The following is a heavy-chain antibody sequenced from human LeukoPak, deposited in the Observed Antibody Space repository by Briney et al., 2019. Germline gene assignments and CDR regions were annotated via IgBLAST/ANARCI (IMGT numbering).Heavy chain of an antibody. CDR2: IWYDTSNK. CDR1: GFTFSSHG. V-gene: IGHV3-33*01. D-gene: IGHD6-13*01. Sequence: GGSLRLSCAASGFTFSSHGMHWVRQAPGKGLEWVAVIWYDTSNKYYADSVKGRFTISRDNSKNTLYLQMNSLRAEDTAVYYCARDLAAAGTWFDPWVQGSLVTVSS. CDR3: ARDLAAAGTWFDP. J-gene: IGHJ5*02.